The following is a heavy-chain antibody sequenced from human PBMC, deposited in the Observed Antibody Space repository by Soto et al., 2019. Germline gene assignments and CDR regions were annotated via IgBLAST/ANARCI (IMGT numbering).Heavy chain of an antibody. Sequence: SLRLSCAASGFTFSSYGMHWVRQAPGKGLEWVAVISYDGSNKYYADSAKGRFTISRDNSKNTLYLQMNSLRAEDTAVYYCAKGSNLGYSDGYASYYYGMDVWGQGTTVTVSS. J-gene: IGHJ6*02. CDR2: ISYDGSNK. CDR3: AKGSNLGYSDGYASYYYGMDV. V-gene: IGHV3-30*18. CDR1: GFTFSSYG. D-gene: IGHD5-18*01.